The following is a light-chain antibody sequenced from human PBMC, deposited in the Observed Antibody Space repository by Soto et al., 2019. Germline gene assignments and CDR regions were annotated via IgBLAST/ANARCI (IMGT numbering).Light chain of an antibody. J-gene: IGLJ2*01. CDR3: SSHAGARNSL. CDR2: DVT. CDR1: TSDY. Sequence: QSVLTQPPSASGSPGQSVTISCTGTTSDYVSWYQQYPGKAPKLMIYDVTKRPSGVPDRFSGYKSVTTASLTVSGLQAEDEADYFCSSHAGARNSLFGGGTKLTVL. V-gene: IGLV2-8*01.